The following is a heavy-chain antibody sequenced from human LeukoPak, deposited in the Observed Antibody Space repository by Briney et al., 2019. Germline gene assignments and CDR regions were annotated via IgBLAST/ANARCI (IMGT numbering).Heavy chain of an antibody. D-gene: IGHD5-24*01. CDR2: IYYSGST. Sequence: PSETLSLTXTVSGGSISSYYWSWIRQPPGKGMEWIGYIYYSGSTNYNPSLKSRVTISVDTSKNQFSLKLSSVAAADTAVYYCARVRRWLPLYYFDYWGQGTLVTVSS. CDR3: ARVRRWLPLYYFDY. V-gene: IGHV4-59*01. J-gene: IGHJ4*02. CDR1: GGSISSYY.